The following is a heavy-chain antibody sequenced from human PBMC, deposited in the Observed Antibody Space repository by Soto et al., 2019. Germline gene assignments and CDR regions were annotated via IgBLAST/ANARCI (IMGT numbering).Heavy chain of an antibody. J-gene: IGHJ3*02. CDR2: IIPIFGTA. Sequence: ASVKVSCKASGGTFSSYAISWVRQAPGQGLEWMGGIIPIFGTANYAQKFQGRVTITADESTSTAYMELSSLRSEDTAVYYCARGLYYYGAFDIWGQGTMVTVSS. V-gene: IGHV1-69*13. CDR1: GGTFSSYA. CDR3: ARGLYYYGAFDI. D-gene: IGHD3-10*01.